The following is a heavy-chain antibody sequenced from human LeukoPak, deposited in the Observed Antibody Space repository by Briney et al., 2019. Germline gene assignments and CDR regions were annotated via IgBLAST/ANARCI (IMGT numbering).Heavy chain of an antibody. V-gene: IGHV1-8*01. Sequence: GASVKVSCKASGYTFTGYDINWVRQATGQGLEWMGWMNPNSGNTGYAQKFQGRVTMTRNTSISTAYMELSSLRSEDTAVYYCARGVTYCSTTRCYGVDYWGQGTLVTVSS. CDR3: ARGVTYCSTTRCYGVDY. CDR2: MNPNSGNT. D-gene: IGHD2-2*01. J-gene: IGHJ4*02. CDR1: GYTFTGYD.